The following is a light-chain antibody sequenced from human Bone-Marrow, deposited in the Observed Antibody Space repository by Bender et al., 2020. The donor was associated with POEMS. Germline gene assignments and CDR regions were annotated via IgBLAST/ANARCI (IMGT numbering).Light chain of an antibody. CDR3: SSYTGSSTPWV. V-gene: IGLV2-14*01. J-gene: IGLJ3*02. CDR2: EVS. CDR1: SSDVGGHNY. Sequence: QSALTQPASVSGSPGQSITISCTGTSSDVGGHNYVSWYQQHPGRAPKLMIYEVSNRPSGVSDRFSGSKSGNTASLTISGLQAEDEADYYCSSYTGSSTPWVFGGGTKLTVL.